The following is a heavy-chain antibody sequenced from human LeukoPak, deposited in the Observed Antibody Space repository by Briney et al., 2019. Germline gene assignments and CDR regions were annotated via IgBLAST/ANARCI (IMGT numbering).Heavy chain of an antibody. CDR3: ATDRITMVRGVITSYYFDY. Sequence: AASVKVSCKASGYTFTSYGISWVRQAPGQGLEWMGWISAYNGNTNYAQKLQGRVTMTTDTSTSTAYMELSSLRSEDTAVYYCATDRITMVRGVITSYYFDYWGQGTLVTVSS. J-gene: IGHJ4*02. D-gene: IGHD3-10*01. V-gene: IGHV1-18*04. CDR2: ISAYNGNT. CDR1: GYTFTSYG.